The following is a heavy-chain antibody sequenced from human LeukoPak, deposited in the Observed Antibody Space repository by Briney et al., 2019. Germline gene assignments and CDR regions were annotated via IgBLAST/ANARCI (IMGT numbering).Heavy chain of an antibody. D-gene: IGHD6-6*01. CDR3: ARKEGGDLSSPTHDN. V-gene: IGHV1-18*01. CDR1: GYTFTSYG. CDR2: ISAYNGNT. J-gene: IGHJ4*03. Sequence: ASVKVSCKASGYTFTSYGISWVRQAPGQGLEWMGWISAYNGNTNYAQKLQGRVTMTTDTSTSPAYKELRSLRSDDTAVYYCARKEGGDLSSPTHDNWGQGTPGTGSS.